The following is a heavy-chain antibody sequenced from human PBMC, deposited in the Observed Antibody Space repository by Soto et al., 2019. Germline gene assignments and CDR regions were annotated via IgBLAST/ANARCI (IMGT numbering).Heavy chain of an antibody. CDR1: SGSVSYGDYY. CDR2: IYYSGSI. Sequence: SETLSLTCTVSSGSVSYGDYYWSWIRQPPGKGLEWLGYIYYSGSIYYNPSLKSRVTISADTSKNQSSLGLSSVTAADTAVYYCARGELGRDYYFDYWGQGTLVTVSS. CDR3: ARGELGRDYYFDY. D-gene: IGHD1-7*01. V-gene: IGHV4-30-4*01. J-gene: IGHJ4*02.